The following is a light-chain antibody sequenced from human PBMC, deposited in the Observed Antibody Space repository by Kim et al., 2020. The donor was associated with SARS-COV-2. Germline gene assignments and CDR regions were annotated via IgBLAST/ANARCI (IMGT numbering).Light chain of an antibody. CDR3: QVCGNSGDHL. CDR2: YDS. V-gene: IGLV3-21*04. Sequence: SYELTQPPSVSVAPGKTATITCGGNDIGTKGVHWYQQKPGQAPVLVISYDSDRPSGIPERFSDSKSGSTATLTISRVEAGDEADYYCQVCGNSGDHLFGGGTQLTVL. J-gene: IGLJ2*01. CDR1: DIGTKG.